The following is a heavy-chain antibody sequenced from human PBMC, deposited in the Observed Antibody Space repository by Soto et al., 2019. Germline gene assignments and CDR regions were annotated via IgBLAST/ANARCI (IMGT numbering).Heavy chain of an antibody. CDR2: ISYYGSNK. Sequence: WGSLRVSCGACGFTFSSYGVHWVRHAPGKGLEWVAVISYYGSNKYYADSVKGRFTISRDNSKNTLYLQMNSLRAEDTAVYYCAREYTAWPLAYGLDVWGQGTTVTVYS. CDR3: AREYTAWPLAYGLDV. D-gene: IGHD2-2*02. J-gene: IGHJ6*02. V-gene: IGHV3-30-3*01. CDR1: GFTFSSYG.